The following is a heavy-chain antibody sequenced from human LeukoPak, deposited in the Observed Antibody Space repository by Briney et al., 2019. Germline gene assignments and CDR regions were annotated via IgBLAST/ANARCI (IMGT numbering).Heavy chain of an antibody. Sequence: AGGSLRLSCAASGFSFSIYAMSWVRQAPGRGLEWVSAIRGSGGNTYYADSVKGRFTISRDNSKNTLYLQMNSLRAEDTAVYYCAKAPHNSGYNWGQGTLVTVSS. V-gene: IGHV3-23*01. D-gene: IGHD3-22*01. CDR3: AKAPHNSGYN. CDR1: GFSFSIYA. J-gene: IGHJ4*02. CDR2: IRGSGGNT.